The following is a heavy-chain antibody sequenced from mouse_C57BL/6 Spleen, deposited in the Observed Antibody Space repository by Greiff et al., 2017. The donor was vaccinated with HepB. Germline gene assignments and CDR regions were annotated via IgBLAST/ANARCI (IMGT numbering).Heavy chain of an antibody. Sequence: EVQLQESGPGLVKPSQSLSLTCSVTGYSITSGYYWNWIRQFPGNKLEWMGYISYDGSNNYNPSLKNRISITRDTSKNQFFLKLNSVTTEDTATYYCARDNLGREFAYWGQGTLVTVSA. CDR2: ISYDGSN. D-gene: IGHD4-1*01. V-gene: IGHV3-6*01. CDR1: GYSITSGYY. J-gene: IGHJ3*01. CDR3: ARDNLGREFAY.